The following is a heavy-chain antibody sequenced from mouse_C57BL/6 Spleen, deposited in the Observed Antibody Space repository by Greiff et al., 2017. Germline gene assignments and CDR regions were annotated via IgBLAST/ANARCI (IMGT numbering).Heavy chain of an antibody. D-gene: IGHD1-1*01. CDR1: GYTFTSYW. CDR2: IDPSASYT. V-gene: IGHV1-69*01. CDR3: ARGGRSQYYFDY. J-gene: IGHJ2*01. Sequence: QVQLKQPGAELVMPGASVKLSCKASGYTFTSYWMHWVKQRPGQGLEWIGEIDPSASYTNYNQKFKGKSTLTVDKSSSTAYMQLSSLTSEDSAVYYYARGGRSQYYFDYWGQGTTLTVSS.